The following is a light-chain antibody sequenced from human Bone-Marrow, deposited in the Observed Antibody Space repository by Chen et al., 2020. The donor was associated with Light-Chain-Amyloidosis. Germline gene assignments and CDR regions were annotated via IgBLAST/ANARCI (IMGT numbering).Light chain of an antibody. J-gene: IGLJ2*01. CDR2: RDT. CDR3: QSADSSGTYEVI. CDR1: DLPTKY. V-gene: IGLV3-25*03. Sequence: SYELTPPPSASVSPGPPARISCSGDDLPTKYAYCYQQKPGQAPVLVIHRDTERPSGISERFSGSSSGTTATLTISGVQAEDEADYHCQSADSSGTYEVIFGGGTKLTVL.